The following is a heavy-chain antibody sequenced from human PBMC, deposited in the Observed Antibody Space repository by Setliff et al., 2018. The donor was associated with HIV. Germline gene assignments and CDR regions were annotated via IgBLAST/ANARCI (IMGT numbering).Heavy chain of an antibody. CDR1: GYTFTDYY. D-gene: IGHD2-2*01. Sequence: SVKVSCKASGYTFTDYYIHWVRQAPGQGLEWMGRINPNSGGTNYAQKFQGRVTITRDTSISTTYMELSRLTSDDTAVYYCASDIAVIPAASQVGGFDIWGQGTMVAVSS. CDR2: INPNSGGT. J-gene: IGHJ3*02. CDR3: ASDIAVIPAASQVGGFDI. V-gene: IGHV1-2*06.